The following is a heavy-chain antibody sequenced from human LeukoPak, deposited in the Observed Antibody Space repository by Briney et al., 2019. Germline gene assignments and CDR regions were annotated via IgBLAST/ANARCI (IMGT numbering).Heavy chain of an antibody. J-gene: IGHJ4*02. V-gene: IGHV4-34*01. CDR1: GGSFSGYY. Sequence: PSETLSLTCAVYGGSFSGYYWSWIRQPPGKGLEWIGGIYYSGSTYYNPSLKSRVTISVDTSKNQFSLKLSSVTAADTALYYCARARQEVDYWGQGTLVTVSS. CDR2: IYYSGST. CDR3: ARARQEVDY.